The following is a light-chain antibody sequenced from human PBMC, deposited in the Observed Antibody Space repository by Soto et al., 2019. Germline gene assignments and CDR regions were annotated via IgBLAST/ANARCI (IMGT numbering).Light chain of an antibody. CDR3: KQYKYYQWT. Sequence: DIPMTQSPSTLSASVGDRVTITCRASQKITRWLAWYQQKPGKAPNLLIFDASNLESGVPSRFSGSGSGTEFTLTISSLQPGDFAAYYWKQYKYYQWTFDEGTKVDI. CDR2: DAS. J-gene: IGKJ1*01. CDR1: QKITRW. V-gene: IGKV1-5*01.